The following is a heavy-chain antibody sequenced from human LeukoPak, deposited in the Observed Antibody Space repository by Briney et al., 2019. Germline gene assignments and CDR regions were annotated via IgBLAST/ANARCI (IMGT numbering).Heavy chain of an antibody. CDR1: GFTFSSYW. CDR3: AKDIDSSSSSGFDY. V-gene: IGHV3-74*01. CDR2: IIGDGSST. Sequence: GGSLRLSCAASGFTFSSYWMFWVRQAPGKGLLWVSRIIGDGSSTSYAESVKGRFTISRDNAKNSLYLQMNSLRAEDTALYYCAKDIDSSSSSGFDYWGQGTLVTVSS. D-gene: IGHD6-6*01. J-gene: IGHJ4*02.